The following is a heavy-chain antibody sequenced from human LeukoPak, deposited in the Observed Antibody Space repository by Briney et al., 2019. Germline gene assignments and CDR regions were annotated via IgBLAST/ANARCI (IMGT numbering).Heavy chain of an antibody. D-gene: IGHD2-2*01. CDR3: ARGGIVVVPEPCYGMDV. CDR1: GYTFTSYY. Sequence: GASVKVSCKASGYTFTSYYMHWVRQAPGQGLEWMGIINPSGGSTSYAQKFQGRVTMTRDTSTSTVYMELSSLRSEDTAVYYCARGGIVVVPEPCYGMDVWGQGTTATVSS. J-gene: IGHJ6*02. CDR2: INPSGGST. V-gene: IGHV1-46*01.